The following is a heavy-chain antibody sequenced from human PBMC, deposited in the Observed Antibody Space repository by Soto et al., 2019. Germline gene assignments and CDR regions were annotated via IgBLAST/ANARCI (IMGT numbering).Heavy chain of an antibody. J-gene: IGHJ4*01. D-gene: IGHD3-22*01. V-gene: IGHV3-23*01. Sequence: HPGGSLRLSYAASGFTFSSYAMSWVRQAPGKGLEWVSAISGSGGSTYYADSVKGRFTISRDNSKNIVYMQMNSLKIEDSGMYYCGTDSYSNMMVVRLDNWGHGTLVTVSS. CDR1: GFTFSSYA. CDR2: ISGSGGST. CDR3: GTDSYSNMMVVRLDN.